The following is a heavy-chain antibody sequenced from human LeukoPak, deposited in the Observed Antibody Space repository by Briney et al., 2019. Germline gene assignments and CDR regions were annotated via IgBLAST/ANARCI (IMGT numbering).Heavy chain of an antibody. CDR1: GYTFTGYY. Sequence: ASVKVSCKASGYTFTGYYMHWVRQAPGQGLEWMGWINPNSGGTNYEQKFQGRVTMTRDTSISTAYMELSRLKPDDTAVYYCARRIVDDAFDIWGQGTMVTVSS. J-gene: IGHJ3*02. V-gene: IGHV1-2*02. D-gene: IGHD1-26*01. CDR3: ARRIVDDAFDI. CDR2: INPNSGGT.